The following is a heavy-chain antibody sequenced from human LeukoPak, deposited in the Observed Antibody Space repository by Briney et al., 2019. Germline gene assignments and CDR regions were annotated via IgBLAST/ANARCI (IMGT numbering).Heavy chain of an antibody. Sequence: GASVKVSCKASGYIFTGYYLHWVRQAPGQGLEWMGIIHPSDGSTTYAQKFQDRLTMSRDISTSTVHMKLSSLRSEDTAVYYCAREGPIYYYYYMDVWGKGTTVTVSS. CDR2: IHPSDGST. V-gene: IGHV1-46*01. CDR3: AREGPIYYYYYMDV. D-gene: IGHD3-3*01. CDR1: GYIFTGYY. J-gene: IGHJ6*03.